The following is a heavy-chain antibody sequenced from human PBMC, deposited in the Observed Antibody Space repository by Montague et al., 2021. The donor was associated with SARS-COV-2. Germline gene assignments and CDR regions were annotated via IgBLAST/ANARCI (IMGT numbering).Heavy chain of an antibody. CDR2: IKQDGSEK. V-gene: IGHV3-7*01. Sequence: RSLSLAASGFTFSSYWMSWVRQAPGKGLEWVANIKQDGSEKYYVDSVKGRFTISRDNSKNTLFLEMHSLRAEDTAVYYCARDSEQLPPGAFDIWGQGTVVTVSS. D-gene: IGHD1/OR15-1a*01. CDR3: ARDSEQLPPGAFDI. J-gene: IGHJ3*02. CDR1: GFTFSSYW.